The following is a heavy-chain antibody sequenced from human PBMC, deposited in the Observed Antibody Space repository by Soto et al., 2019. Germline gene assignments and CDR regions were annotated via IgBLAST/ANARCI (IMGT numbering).Heavy chain of an antibody. CDR3: AREYDFWDGYYYYGMDV. V-gene: IGHV3-21*01. J-gene: IGHJ6*02. D-gene: IGHD3-3*01. CDR2: ISSSSSYI. Sequence: GGSLRLSCAASGFTFSSYSMNWVRQAPGKGLEWVSSISSSSSYIYYADSVKGRFTISRDNAKNSLYLQMNSLRAEDTAVYYCAREYDFWDGYYYYGMDVWGQGTTVTVSS. CDR1: GFTFSSYS.